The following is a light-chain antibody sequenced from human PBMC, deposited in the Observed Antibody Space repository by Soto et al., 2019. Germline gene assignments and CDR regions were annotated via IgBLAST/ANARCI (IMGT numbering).Light chain of an antibody. CDR1: SSDVGGYNY. V-gene: IGLV2-14*01. Sequence: QSVLTQPASVSGSPGQSITISCTGTSSDVGGYNYVSWYQQHPGKAPKLMIYDVSNRPSGVSNRFSGSKSGNTASLTISGLQAEDEDDYYCSSYTSSSTNYVLGTGTKVTVL. J-gene: IGLJ1*01. CDR2: DVS. CDR3: SSYTSSSTNYV.